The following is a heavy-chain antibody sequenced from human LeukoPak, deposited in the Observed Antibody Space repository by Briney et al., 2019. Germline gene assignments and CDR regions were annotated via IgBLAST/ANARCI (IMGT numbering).Heavy chain of an antibody. D-gene: IGHD2-2*01. J-gene: IGHJ5*02. V-gene: IGHV1-18*01. CDR1: GYTFTSYG. CDR2: ISAYNGNT. CDR3: ARDPQDIVVVPAAHQGGWFDP. Sequence: GASVKVSCKASGYTFTSYGISWVRQAPGQGLEWMGWISAYNGNTNYAQKLQGRVTMTTDTSTSTAYMELRSLRSDDTAVYYCARDPQDIVVVPAAHQGGWFDPWGQGTLVTVSS.